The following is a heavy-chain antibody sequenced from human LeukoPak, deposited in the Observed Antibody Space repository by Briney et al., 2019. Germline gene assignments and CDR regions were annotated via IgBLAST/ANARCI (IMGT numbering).Heavy chain of an antibody. J-gene: IGHJ4*02. CDR2: INTKTGNP. V-gene: IGHV7-4-1*02. CDR3: AREEAGSSVVTQNY. CDR1: GYTFSNYD. Sequence: ASVKVSCKASGYTFSNYDMNWVRQAPGQGLEWMGWINTKTGNPTYAQGFTGRFVFSLDTSVSTAYLQISSLKAEDTAVYYCAREEAGSSVVTQNYWGQGTLVTVSS. D-gene: IGHD4-23*01.